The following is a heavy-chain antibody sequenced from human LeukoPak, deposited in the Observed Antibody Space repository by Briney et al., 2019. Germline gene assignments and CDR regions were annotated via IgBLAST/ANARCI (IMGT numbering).Heavy chain of an antibody. CDR2: IIPIFGTA. J-gene: IGHJ4*02. CDR3: ARSLYDILTGYYLFDY. D-gene: IGHD3-9*01. Sequence: ASVKVSCKASGGTFSSYAISWVRQAPGQGLEWMGGIIPIFGTANYAQKFQGRVTITADESTSTAYMELSSLRSEDTAVYYCARSLYDILTGYYLFDYWGQGTLVTVSS. CDR1: GGTFSSYA. V-gene: IGHV1-69*13.